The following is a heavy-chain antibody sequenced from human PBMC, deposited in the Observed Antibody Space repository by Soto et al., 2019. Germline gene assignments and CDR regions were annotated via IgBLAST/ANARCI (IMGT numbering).Heavy chain of an antibody. CDR1: GYTFTGYY. J-gene: IGHJ5*02. CDR2: INTDSGGT. D-gene: IGHD6-13*01. CDR3: AGAVTATRTVFDX. Sequence: ASVKVSCNPSGYTFTGYYIHWLRQAPGQGLEWMGFINTDSGGTKYAQRFQDSVTLTRDTSISTGYMELSRVQSDHTAVYYLAGAVTATRTVFDXLGQGTLVTVCX. V-gene: IGHV1-2*02.